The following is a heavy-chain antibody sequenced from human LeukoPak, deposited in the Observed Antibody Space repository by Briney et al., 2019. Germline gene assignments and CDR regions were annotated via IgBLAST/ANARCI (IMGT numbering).Heavy chain of an antibody. J-gene: IGHJ4*02. V-gene: IGHV4-38-2*01. Sequence: SETLSLTCAASGYSISSDNYWVWIRQPPGQGLEWTGGIYHSGSTYYNPPLKSRVTMSVDTSKNQFSLKLSSVTAADTAVYYCARAPRDSSSSNYMRRFDYWGQGTLVTVSS. CDR3: ARAPRDSSSSNYMRRFDY. CDR1: GYSISSDNY. D-gene: IGHD3-22*01. CDR2: IYHSGST.